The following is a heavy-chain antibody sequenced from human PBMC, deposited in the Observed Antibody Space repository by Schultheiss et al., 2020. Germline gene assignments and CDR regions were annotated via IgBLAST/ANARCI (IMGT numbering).Heavy chain of an antibody. Sequence: GESLKISCAASGFSFSSYWMHWVRQAPGKGLVWVSRINSDGSSTSYADSVKGRFTISRDNAKNTLYLQMNSLRAEDTAVYYCATLLGGGSAYYYYGMDVWGQGTTVTVSS. CDR3: ATLLGGGSAYYYYGMDV. CDR2: INSDGSST. CDR1: GFSFSSYW. V-gene: IGHV3-74*01. D-gene: IGHD2-15*01. J-gene: IGHJ6*02.